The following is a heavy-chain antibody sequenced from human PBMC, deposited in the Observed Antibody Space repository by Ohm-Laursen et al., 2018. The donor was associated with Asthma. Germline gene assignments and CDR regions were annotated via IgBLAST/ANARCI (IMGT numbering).Heavy chain of an antibody. CDR2: IIPIFGTA. J-gene: IGHJ4*02. Sequence: SVKVSCKASGGTFSSYAISWVRQAPGQGLEWMGGIIPIFGTANYAQKFQGRVTITADESTSTAYMELSSLRSEDTAVYYCARDLYYYGSGSYNYWGQGTLVTVSS. CDR1: GGTFSSYA. D-gene: IGHD3-10*01. V-gene: IGHV1-69*13. CDR3: ARDLYYYGSGSYNY.